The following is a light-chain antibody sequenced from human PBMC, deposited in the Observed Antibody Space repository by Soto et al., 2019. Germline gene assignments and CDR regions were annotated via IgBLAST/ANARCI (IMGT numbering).Light chain of an antibody. CDR3: SSYTRNSTVA. J-gene: IGLJ2*01. CDR2: EVS. Sequence: QSALTQPASVSGSPGESITISCSGTSNDVGRYNYVSWYQQHPGKVPKLLIYEVSQRPSGISNRLSGSKSGTTASLTISGLQAEDEADYFCSSYTRNSTVAFGGGTKLTVL. CDR1: SNDVGRYNY. V-gene: IGLV2-14*03.